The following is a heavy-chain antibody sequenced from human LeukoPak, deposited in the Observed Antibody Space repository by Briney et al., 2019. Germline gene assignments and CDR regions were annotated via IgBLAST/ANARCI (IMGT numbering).Heavy chain of an antibody. V-gene: IGHV3-66*01. CDR2: IYRGGGT. D-gene: IGHD3-16*01. CDR1: GFTVSTNY. Sequence: TGGSLRLSCAASGFTVSTNYMSGVRQAPGRGLEWVSVIYRGGGTFYADSVKGRFTTSRDNSKNTVYLQMNSLRDEDTAVYYCANGDNDGFGGYWGQGTLVTVSS. CDR3: ANGDNDGFGGY. J-gene: IGHJ4*02.